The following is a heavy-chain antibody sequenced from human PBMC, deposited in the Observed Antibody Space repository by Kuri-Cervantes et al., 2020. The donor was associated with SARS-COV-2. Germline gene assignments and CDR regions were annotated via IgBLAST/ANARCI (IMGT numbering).Heavy chain of an antibody. CDR3: ARARGEYCSGGSCYSGMDV. J-gene: IGHJ6*02. V-gene: IGHV3-74*01. Sequence: GESLKISCAASGFTFSSYAMHWVRQAPGKGLVWVSRINSDGSSTSYADSVKGRFTISRDNAKNTLYLQMNSLGAEDTAVYYCARARGEYCSGGSCYSGMDVWGQGTTVTVSS. D-gene: IGHD2-15*01. CDR1: GFTFSSYA. CDR2: INSDGSST.